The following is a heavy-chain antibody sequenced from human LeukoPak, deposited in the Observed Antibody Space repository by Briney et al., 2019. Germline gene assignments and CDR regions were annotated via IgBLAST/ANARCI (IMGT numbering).Heavy chain of an antibody. J-gene: IGHJ6*02. V-gene: IGHV1-69*01. Sequence: SVNVSRMASLGTLCSYTLSWVRQAPGQGREWMGGLFPIFGTAKYAQKLQGRVTITADEYTSKAYMELSSLRSEDTAVYYCAREKEGGSSWFHLNGMDVWGQGTTVTVSS. CDR2: LFPIFGTA. CDR3: AREKEGGSSWFHLNGMDV. CDR1: LGTLCSYT. D-gene: IGHD6-13*01.